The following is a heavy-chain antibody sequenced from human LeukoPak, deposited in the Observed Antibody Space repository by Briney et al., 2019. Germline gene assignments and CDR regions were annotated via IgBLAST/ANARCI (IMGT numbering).Heavy chain of an antibody. J-gene: IGHJ5*02. CDR2: FDPEDGET. D-gene: IGHD3-3*01. Sequence: ASVKVSCKVSGYTLTELSMHWVRQAPGKGLEWMGGFDPEDGETIYAQKFQGRVTMTKDTSTDTAYMELSSLRSEDTAVYYCATYDFWSGYPKTNWFDPWGQGTLVTVSS. CDR1: GYTLTELS. CDR3: ATYDFWSGYPKTNWFDP. V-gene: IGHV1-24*01.